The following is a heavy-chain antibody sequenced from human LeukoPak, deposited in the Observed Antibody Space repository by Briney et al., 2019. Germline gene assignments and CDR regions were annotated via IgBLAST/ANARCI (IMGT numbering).Heavy chain of an antibody. CDR1: GGSISSSSYY. CDR2: IYYSGST. D-gene: IGHD1-26*01. V-gene: IGHV4-39*01. CDR3: ARPGGIEDYYYYMDV. J-gene: IGHJ6*03. Sequence: SETLSLTCTLSGGSISSSSYYWGWIRQPPGKGLEWIGSIYYSGSTYYNPSLKSRVTISVDTSKNQFSLKLSSVTAADTAVYYCARPGGIEDYYYYMDVWGKGTTVTVSS.